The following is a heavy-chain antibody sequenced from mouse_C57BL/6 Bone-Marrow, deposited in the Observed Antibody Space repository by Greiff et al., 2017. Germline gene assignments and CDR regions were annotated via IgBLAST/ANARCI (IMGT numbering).Heavy chain of an antibody. Sequence: EVQLVESGGGLVQSGRSLRLSCATSGFTFSDFYMEWVRPAPGKGLEWIAASRNKANDYTTEYSASVKGRFIVSRDTSQSILYLQMNALRAEDTAIYYCARDASSWYYGMDYWGQGTSVTVSS. V-gene: IGHV7-1*01. D-gene: IGHD6-1*01. CDR3: ARDASSWYYGMDY. J-gene: IGHJ4*01. CDR1: GFTFSDFY. CDR2: SRNKANDYTT.